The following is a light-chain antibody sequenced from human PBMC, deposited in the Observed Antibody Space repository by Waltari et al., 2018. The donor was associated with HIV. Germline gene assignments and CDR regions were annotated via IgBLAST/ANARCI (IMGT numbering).Light chain of an antibody. V-gene: IGLV6-57*01. CDR3: HSYDRSNLWV. Sequence: NFMLTQPPSVSSSPGKTVTISCTRTSGNIATNYVQWFQKRPGSPPTVLIFEDNEKRPGVPARFPGSLYSSSNPASLTISGLQAEDEAEYYCHSYDRSNLWVFGGGTKLTVL. J-gene: IGLJ3*02. CDR2: EDN. CDR1: SGNIATNY.